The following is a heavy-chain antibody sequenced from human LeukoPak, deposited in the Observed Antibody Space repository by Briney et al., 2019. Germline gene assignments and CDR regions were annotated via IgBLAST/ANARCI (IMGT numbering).Heavy chain of an antibody. J-gene: IGHJ6*02. CDR3: ARVGWILPTPGRDYFYGMDV. D-gene: IGHD5-18*01. CDR2: ISYDGSNK. Sequence: PGGSLRLSCAASGFTFSDFAMHWVRQAPGKGLEWVSVISYDGSNKYYADSDSVKGRFTISRDNSKNTLYLRVTSLRVEDTAVYYCARVGWILPTPGRDYFYGMDVWGQGTTVTVSS. CDR1: GFTFSDFA. V-gene: IGHV3-30-3*01.